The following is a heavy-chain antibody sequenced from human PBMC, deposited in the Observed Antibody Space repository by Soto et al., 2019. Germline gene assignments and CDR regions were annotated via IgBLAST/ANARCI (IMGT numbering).Heavy chain of an antibody. D-gene: IGHD5-18*01. Sequence: GGSLRLSCAASGFTFSSYSMNWVRQAPGKGLEWVSSISSSSSYIYYADSVKGRFTISRDNAKNSLYLQMNSLRAEDTAVYYCARDKKLVTGYSYALGGYWGQGTLVTVSS. CDR2: ISSSSSYI. V-gene: IGHV3-21*01. J-gene: IGHJ4*02. CDR3: ARDKKLVTGYSYALGGY. CDR1: GFTFSSYS.